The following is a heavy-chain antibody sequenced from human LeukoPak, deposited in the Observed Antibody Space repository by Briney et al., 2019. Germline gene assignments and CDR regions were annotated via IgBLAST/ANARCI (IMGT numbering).Heavy chain of an antibody. J-gene: IGHJ6*03. CDR1: GYTFNSYG. CDR2: ISTYNGNR. CDR3: ARTTVTSEDYYYYYMDV. Sequence: ASVKVSCKASGYTFNSYGISWVRQAPGQGLEWVGWISTYNGNRKYGKKLQGRVTMTTDTSTSTAYMELRSLRSDDTAVYYCARTTVTSEDYYYYYMDVWGKGTTVTVSS. V-gene: IGHV1-18*01. D-gene: IGHD4-17*01.